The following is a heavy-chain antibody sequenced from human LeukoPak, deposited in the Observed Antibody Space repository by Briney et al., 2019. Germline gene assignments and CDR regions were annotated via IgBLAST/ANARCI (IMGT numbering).Heavy chain of an antibody. CDR2: IIPISGTT. Sequence: GSSVKVSCKTSGGTFTSYAITWVRQAPGQGLEWIGKIIPISGTTNYAQKFQGRVTFTADESTSTAYMELSSLRSEDTALYYCARRLRLGGNWFDPWGQGTLVIVSS. J-gene: IGHJ5*02. CDR1: GGTFTSYA. V-gene: IGHV1-69*15. CDR3: ARRLRLGGNWFDP. D-gene: IGHD2-21*01.